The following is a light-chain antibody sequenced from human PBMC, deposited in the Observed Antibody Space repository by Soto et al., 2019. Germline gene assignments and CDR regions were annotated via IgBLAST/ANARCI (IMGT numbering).Light chain of an antibody. CDR3: ATWDSSLSAVV. CDR1: SSNIGNNY. CDR2: NSD. V-gene: IGLV1-51*01. J-gene: IGLJ2*01. Sequence: QSVLTQPPSVSAAPGQRVTISCSGSSSNIGNNYVSWYKQFPGTAPKLLIVNSDKRPSGIPDRFSGSKSGTSATLGISGLQTGDEAAYYCATWDSSLSAVVFGGGTKLTVL.